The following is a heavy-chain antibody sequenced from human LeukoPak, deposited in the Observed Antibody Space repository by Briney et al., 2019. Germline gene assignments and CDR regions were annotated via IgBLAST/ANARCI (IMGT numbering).Heavy chain of an antibody. D-gene: IGHD6-13*01. J-gene: IGHJ4*02. CDR2: IYYSGTT. Sequence: SSETLSLTCTVSGGSVSSHYWSWIRQPPGKGLEWIGYIYYSGTTNYNPSLKSRVTISVDTSKNQFSLKLSSVTAADTAVYYCARGVYIAAAQYGYWGQGTLVTVSS. CDR1: GGSVSSHY. V-gene: IGHV4-59*02. CDR3: ARGVYIAAAQYGY.